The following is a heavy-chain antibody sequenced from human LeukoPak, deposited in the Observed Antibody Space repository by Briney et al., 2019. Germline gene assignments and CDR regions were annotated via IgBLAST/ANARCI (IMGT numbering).Heavy chain of an antibody. CDR2: INPNSGGT. CDR3: AREAAAGPTYYYYYYMDV. V-gene: IGHV1-2*02. Sequence: ASVKVSCKASGYTFTGYYMHWVRQAPGQGLEWMGWINPNSGGTNYAQKFQGRVTMTRDTSISTAYMELSRLRSDDTAVYYCAREAAAGPTYYYYYYMDVWGKGTTVTVSS. CDR1: GYTFTGYY. J-gene: IGHJ6*03. D-gene: IGHD6-13*01.